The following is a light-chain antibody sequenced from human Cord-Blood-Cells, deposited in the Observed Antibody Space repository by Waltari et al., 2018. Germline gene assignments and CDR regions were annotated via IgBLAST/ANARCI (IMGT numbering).Light chain of an antibody. CDR1: QSISSW. V-gene: IGKV1-5*03. CDR2: KAS. Sequence: STLSASVGDRVTITCRASQSISSWLAWYQQKPGKAPKLLIYKASSLESGVPSRFSGSGSGTEFTLTISSLQPDDFATYYCQQYNSYWTFGQGTKVEIK. J-gene: IGKJ1*01. CDR3: QQYNSYWT.